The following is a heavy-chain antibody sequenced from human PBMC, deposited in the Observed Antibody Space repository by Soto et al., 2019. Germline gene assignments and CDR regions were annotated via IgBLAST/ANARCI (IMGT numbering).Heavy chain of an antibody. J-gene: IGHJ1*01. Sequence: QVQLQESGPGLVRPSETLSLTCSVSGSSFTGDYWSWIRQPAGKGLEWIWRVFRNGAGTPIDNSSLQNRVTMSVDSSTKQVSLKLTSVTAADTAVYFCARDLPPYDRRRQSAGACEDWGQGILVTVSS. CDR3: ARDLPPYDRRRQSAGACED. CDR1: GSSFTGDY. D-gene: IGHD3-22*01. V-gene: IGHV4-4*07. CDR2: VFRNGAGTP.